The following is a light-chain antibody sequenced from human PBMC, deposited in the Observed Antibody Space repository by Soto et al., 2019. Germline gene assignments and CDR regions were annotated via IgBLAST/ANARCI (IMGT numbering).Light chain of an antibody. J-gene: IGLJ3*02. Sequence: QSALTQPASVSGSPGQSITISCTGTSSDVGGYNYVSWYQQHPGKAPKLMIYEVSNLPSGVSNRFSGSKSGNTASLTISGLQAEDEADYYCSSYTSSSTLGVFGGGTKVTVL. V-gene: IGLV2-14*01. CDR3: SSYTSSSTLGV. CDR1: SSDVGGYNY. CDR2: EVS.